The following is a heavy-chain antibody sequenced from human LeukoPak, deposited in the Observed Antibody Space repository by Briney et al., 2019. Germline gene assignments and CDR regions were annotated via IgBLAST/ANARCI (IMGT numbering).Heavy chain of an antibody. CDR1: GYSFTSYW. V-gene: IGHV5-51*01. Sequence: GESLKISFKASGYSFTSYWIDWVRQMPGKGLEWMGIINPGDSDTRYSPSFRGQVTISADKSIGTAYLQWSSLKASDTAMYYCARQSWSGTAHYGMDVWGQGTTVTASS. J-gene: IGHJ6*02. D-gene: IGHD1-1*01. CDR2: INPGDSDT. CDR3: ARQSWSGTAHYGMDV.